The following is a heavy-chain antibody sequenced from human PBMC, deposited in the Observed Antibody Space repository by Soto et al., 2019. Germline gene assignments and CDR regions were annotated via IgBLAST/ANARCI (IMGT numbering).Heavy chain of an antibody. Sequence: QVQLVESGGGVVQPGTSLRLSCVTSGFTFSSYGMHWVRQAPGKGLEWVSVILYDGSSKYYADSVKGRFTISRDNSKNTLYLQMNSLRDEDTAVYYCASLKLVAGRNGFDPWGQGTLVTVSS. CDR1: GFTFSSYG. D-gene: IGHD6-19*01. V-gene: IGHV3-33*03. CDR2: ILYDGSSK. J-gene: IGHJ5*02. CDR3: ASLKLVAGRNGFDP.